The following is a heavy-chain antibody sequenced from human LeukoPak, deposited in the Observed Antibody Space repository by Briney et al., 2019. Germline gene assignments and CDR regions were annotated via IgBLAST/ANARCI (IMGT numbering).Heavy chain of an antibody. CDR1: GGSFSGYY. V-gene: IGHV4-34*01. CDR2: INHSGST. Sequence: PSETLSLTCAVYGGSFSGYYWSWIRQPPGKGLEWIGEINHSGSTNYNPSLKSRVTISVDTSKNQFSLKLSSVTASDTAVYYCARYSSSWYLGSYFDYWGQGTLVTVSS. J-gene: IGHJ4*02. D-gene: IGHD6-13*01. CDR3: ARYSSSWYLGSYFDY.